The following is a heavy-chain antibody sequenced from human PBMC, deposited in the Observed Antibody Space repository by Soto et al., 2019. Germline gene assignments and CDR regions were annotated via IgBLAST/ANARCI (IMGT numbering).Heavy chain of an antibody. V-gene: IGHV4-38-2*01. CDR1: GYSISSGYY. Sequence: SQTLSLTCAVSGYSISSGYYWGWIRQPPGKGLEWIASIHHSGSTYYTPSLKSRVTISVDTSKNQFSLKLSSVTAADTAVYYCARGGDSYAYYYYGMDVWGQGTTVTVSS. J-gene: IGHJ6*02. D-gene: IGHD5-18*01. CDR2: IHHSGST. CDR3: ARGGDSYAYYYYGMDV.